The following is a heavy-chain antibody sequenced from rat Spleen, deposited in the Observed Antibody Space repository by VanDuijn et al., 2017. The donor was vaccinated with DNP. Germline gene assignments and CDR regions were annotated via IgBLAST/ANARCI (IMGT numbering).Heavy chain of an antibody. CDR2: INYDGRTA. D-gene: IGHD5-1*01. CDR3: TRLGERLFDY. J-gene: IGHJ3*01. V-gene: IGHV5-7*01. CDR1: GFTFSDYA. Sequence: EVQLVESGGGLVQPGRSLKLSCAASGFTFSDYAMAWVRQAPKKGLEWVATINYDGRTAYYRDSVKGQFTISRDNSETTLNLQMDSLRSEDTATYFCTRLGERLFDYWGRGTLVTVSS.